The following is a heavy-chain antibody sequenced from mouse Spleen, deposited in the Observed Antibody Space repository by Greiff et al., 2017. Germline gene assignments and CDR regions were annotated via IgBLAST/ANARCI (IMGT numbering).Heavy chain of an antibody. D-gene: IGHD1-1*01. CDR1: GFTFSDYY. CDR2: ISNGGGST. Sequence: EVKLMESGGGLVQPGGSLKLSCAASGFTFSDYYMYWVRQTPEKRLEWVAYISNGGGSTYYPDTVKGRFTISRDNAKNTPYLQMSRLQSEDTAMYYCARHPIYYYGSGYFDVWGTGTTVTVSS. J-gene: IGHJ1*03. V-gene: IGHV5-12*01. CDR3: ARHPIYYYGSGYFDV.